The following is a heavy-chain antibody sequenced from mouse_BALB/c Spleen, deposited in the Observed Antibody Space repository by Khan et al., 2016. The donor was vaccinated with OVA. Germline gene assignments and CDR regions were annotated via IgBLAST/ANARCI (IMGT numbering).Heavy chain of an antibody. CDR2: IDPYDSET. CDR3: ARAQYGNDLYAMDY. CDR1: GYTFTSYW. D-gene: IGHD2-10*02. J-gene: IGHJ4*01. Sequence: QVQLQQPGAELVKPGAPVKLSCKASGYTFTSYWMNWVKQRPGRGLEWIGRIDPYDSETHYNQKFKDKATLTVDKSSSTAYIQLSSLTSEDSAVDYCARAQYGNDLYAMDYWGQGTSVTVSS. V-gene: IGHV1-69*02.